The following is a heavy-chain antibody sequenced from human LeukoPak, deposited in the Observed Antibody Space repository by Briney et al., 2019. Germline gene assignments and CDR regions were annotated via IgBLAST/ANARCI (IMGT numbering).Heavy chain of an antibody. Sequence: SETLSLTCTVSGGSISSYYWSWIRQPAGKGLEWIGRIYTDGSTNYNPSLKSRVTMSVDTSKNQFSLKLSSVTAADTAVYYCARDVPNRSYCSSTSCSPRDYFDYWGQGTLVTVSS. V-gene: IGHV4-4*07. CDR1: GGSISSYY. CDR3: ARDVPNRSYCSSTSCSPRDYFDY. J-gene: IGHJ4*02. CDR2: IYTDGST. D-gene: IGHD2-2*01.